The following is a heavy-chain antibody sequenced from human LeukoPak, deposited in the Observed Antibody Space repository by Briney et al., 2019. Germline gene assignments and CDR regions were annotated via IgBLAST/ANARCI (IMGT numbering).Heavy chain of an antibody. CDR2: ISAHNGNT. CDR3: ARDGYVSSGWYSMGFDP. Sequence: ASVKVSCKASGYTFTNYDISWVRQAPGQGPEWMGWISAHNGNTNYAQKFQGRVTMTRDTSTSTVYMELSSLRSEDTAVYYCARDGYVSSGWYSMGFDPWGQGTLVTVSS. V-gene: IGHV1-18*01. D-gene: IGHD6-19*01. CDR1: GYTFTNYD. J-gene: IGHJ5*02.